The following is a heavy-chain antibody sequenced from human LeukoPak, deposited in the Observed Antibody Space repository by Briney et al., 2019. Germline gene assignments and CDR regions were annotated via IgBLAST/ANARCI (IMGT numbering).Heavy chain of an antibody. Sequence: SETLSLTCTVSGGSISSGSYYWSWIRQPAGKGLEWIGRIYTSGSTNYNPSLKSRVTISVDTSKNQFSLKLSSVTAAATAVDYWAGGGHSSGWSLIFDYWGQGTLVTVSS. CDR3: AGGGHSSGWSLIFDY. J-gene: IGHJ4*02. V-gene: IGHV4-61*02. CDR1: GGSISSGSYY. CDR2: IYTSGST. D-gene: IGHD6-19*01.